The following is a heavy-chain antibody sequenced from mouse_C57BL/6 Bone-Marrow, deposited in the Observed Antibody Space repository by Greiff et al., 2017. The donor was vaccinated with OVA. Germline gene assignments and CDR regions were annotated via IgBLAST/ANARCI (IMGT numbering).Heavy chain of an antibody. V-gene: IGHV2-9-1*01. Sequence: VKLVESGPGLVAPSQSLSITCTVSGFSLTSYAISWVRQPPGKGLEWLGVIWTGGGTNYNSALKSRLSISKDNSKSQVFLKMNSLQTDDTARYYCARNPRYGNYEAMDYWGQGTSVTVSS. J-gene: IGHJ4*01. D-gene: IGHD2-1*01. CDR3: ARNPRYGNYEAMDY. CDR2: IWTGGGT. CDR1: GFSLTSYA.